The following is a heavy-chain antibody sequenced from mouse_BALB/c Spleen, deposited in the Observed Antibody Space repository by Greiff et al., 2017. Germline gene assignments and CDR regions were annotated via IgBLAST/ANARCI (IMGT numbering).Heavy chain of an antibody. D-gene: IGHD2-4*01. CDR3: ARRYDYDRAWFAD. V-gene: IGHV1-9*01. CDR2: ILPGSGST. J-gene: IGHJ3*01. Sequence: QVQLQQSGAELMKPGASVKISCKATGYTFSSYWIEWVKQRPGHGLEWIGEILPGSGSTNYNEKFKGKATFTADTSSNTAYMQLSSLTSEDSAVEYCARRYDYDRAWFADWGEGTLVTVAA. CDR1: GYTFSSYW.